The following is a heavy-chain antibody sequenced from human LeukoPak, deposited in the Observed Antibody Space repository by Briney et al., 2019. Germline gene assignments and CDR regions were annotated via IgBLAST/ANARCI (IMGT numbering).Heavy chain of an antibody. V-gene: IGHV4-34*01. CDR1: GGSFSGYY. CDR3: ARGLKLPDDY. Sequence: SETLSLTCAVYGGSFSGYYWSWIRQPPGKGLEWIGEINHSGSTNYNPSLKSRVTISVDTSKNQFSLKLSSVTAADTAAYYCARGLKLPDDYWGQGTLVTVSS. CDR2: INHSGST. D-gene: IGHD2-15*01. J-gene: IGHJ4*02.